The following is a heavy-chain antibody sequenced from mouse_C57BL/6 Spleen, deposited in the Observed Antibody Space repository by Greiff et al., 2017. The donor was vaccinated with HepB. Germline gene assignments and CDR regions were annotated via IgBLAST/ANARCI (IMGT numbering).Heavy chain of an antibody. CDR2: ISSGSSTI. Sequence: EVQLVESGGGLVKPGGSLKLSCAASGFTFSDYGMHWVRQAPEKGLEWVAYISSGSSTIYYADTVKGRFTISRDNAKNTLFLQMTSLRSEDTAMYYCARLYDGYCYAMDYWGQGTSVTVSS. CDR1: GFTFSDYG. J-gene: IGHJ4*01. CDR3: ARLYDGYCYAMDY. V-gene: IGHV5-17*01. D-gene: IGHD2-3*01.